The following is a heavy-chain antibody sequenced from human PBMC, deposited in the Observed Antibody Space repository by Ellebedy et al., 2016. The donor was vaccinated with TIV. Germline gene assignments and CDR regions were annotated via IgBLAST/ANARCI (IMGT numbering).Heavy chain of an antibody. V-gene: IGHV4-30-2*01. J-gene: IGHJ4*02. Sequence: SETLSLTCAVSGGSISSGGYSWSWIRQPPGKGLEWIGYIYHSGSTNYNPSLKSRVTISVDTSKNQFSLKLSSVTAADTAVYYCARGGSGTAMVNIALWAPDYWGQGTLVTVSS. CDR1: GGSISSGGYS. CDR3: ARGGSGTAMVNIALWAPDY. D-gene: IGHD5-18*01. CDR2: IYHSGST.